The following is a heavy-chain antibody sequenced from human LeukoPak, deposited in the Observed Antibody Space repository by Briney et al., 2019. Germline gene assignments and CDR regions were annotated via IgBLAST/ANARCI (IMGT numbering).Heavy chain of an antibody. Sequence: GGSPRLSCAASGFSLSRYWMSWVRQAPGKGLEWVANIGKDGTGNKYVDSVRGRFIISRDNAKNSVYLEMNSLRADDTAVYYCARDLDFYATDYWGQGTLVTVSS. V-gene: IGHV3-7*01. J-gene: IGHJ4*02. D-gene: IGHD2/OR15-2a*01. CDR3: ARDLDFYATDY. CDR2: IGKDGTGN. CDR1: GFSLSRYW.